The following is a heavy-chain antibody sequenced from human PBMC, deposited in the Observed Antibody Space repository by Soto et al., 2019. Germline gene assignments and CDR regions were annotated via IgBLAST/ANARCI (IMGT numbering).Heavy chain of an antibody. CDR2: IIPIVGTA. J-gene: IGHJ2*01. CDR3: ARGNHRWLQLWYFAH. Sequence: QVQLVQSGAEVKKPGSSVTVSCKASGGTFSSYTISWVRQAPGQGLEWMGGIIPIVGTAHYAQKFQGRVTITADESTSTAYMELSSLRSEDTAVYYCARGNHRWLQLWYFAHWGRGTLVTVSS. V-gene: IGHV1-69*12. CDR1: GGTFSSYT. D-gene: IGHD5-12*01.